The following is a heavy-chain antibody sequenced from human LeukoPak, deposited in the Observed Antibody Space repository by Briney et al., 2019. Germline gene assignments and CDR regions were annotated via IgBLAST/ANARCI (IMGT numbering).Heavy chain of an antibody. D-gene: IGHD6-19*01. J-gene: IGHJ4*02. CDR3: ARLSSGWYYFDY. V-gene: IGHV4-38-2*01. CDR1: GYSISSGYY. Sequence: PSETLSLTCAVSGYSISSGYYCGWIRQPPGQGLEWIGSIYHSGSTYYNPSLKSRVTISVDTSKNQFSLKLSSVTAADTAVYYCARLSSGWYYFDYWGQGTLVTVSS. CDR2: IYHSGST.